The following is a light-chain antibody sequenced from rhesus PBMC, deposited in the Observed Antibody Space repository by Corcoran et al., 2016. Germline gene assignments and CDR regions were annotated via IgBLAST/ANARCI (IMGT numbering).Light chain of an antibody. Sequence: DIQLTQSPSSLSASVGDRVTITCRASQDISNYLAWYQQNSGKAPQLLIYDASNLQGGVPSRFSGSGSGTGFTLTISTLQPEDFATYYCQQRNSPPWTFGQGTKVQIK. CDR3: QQRNSPPWT. CDR2: DAS. V-gene: IGKV1-38*01. J-gene: IGKJ1*01. CDR1: QDISNY.